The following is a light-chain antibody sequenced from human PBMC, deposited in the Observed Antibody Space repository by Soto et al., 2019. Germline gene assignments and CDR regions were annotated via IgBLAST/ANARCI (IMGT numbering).Light chain of an antibody. V-gene: IGLV7-46*01. J-gene: IGLJ3*02. CDR1: TGAVTSGHY. CDR3: LLFYSGVGV. Sequence: QAVVTQESSLTVSPGGTVTLTCDSSTGAVTSGHYPYWFQQKPGPAPRTLIHDTTNKHSWTPARFSGSLLGGKAALTLSGAQPEDEADYYCLLFYSGVGVFGGGTKLTVL. CDR2: DTT.